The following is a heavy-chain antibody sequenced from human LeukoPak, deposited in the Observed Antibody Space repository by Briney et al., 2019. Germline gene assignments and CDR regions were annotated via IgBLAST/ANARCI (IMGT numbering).Heavy chain of an antibody. V-gene: IGHV3-21*01. J-gene: IGHJ6*04. D-gene: IGHD3-10*01. Sequence: KPGGSLRLSCAASGLTFSSYSMNWVRQAPGKGLEWVSSISSSSSYIYYADSVKGRFTISRDNAKNSLYLQMNSLRAEDTAVYYCARGNYYGSGSYSKGDYYYYYGMDVWGKGTTVTVSS. CDR2: ISSSSSYI. CDR1: GLTFSSYS. CDR3: ARGNYYGSGSYSKGDYYYYYGMDV.